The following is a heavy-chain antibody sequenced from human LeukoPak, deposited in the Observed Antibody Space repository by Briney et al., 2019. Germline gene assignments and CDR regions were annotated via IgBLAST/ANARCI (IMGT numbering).Heavy chain of an antibody. CDR2: IIPIFGTA. D-gene: IGHD5-18*01. CDR1: GGTSSSYA. Sequence: SVNPSCKPSGGTSSSYAISWVRQAPGQGLEWMGGIIPIFGTANYAQKFQGRVTITTDESTSTAYMELSSLRSEDTAVYYCARVNVEYSYGPPYYYYYMDVWGKGTTVTVSS. V-gene: IGHV1-69*05. J-gene: IGHJ6*03. CDR3: ARVNVEYSYGPPYYYYYMDV.